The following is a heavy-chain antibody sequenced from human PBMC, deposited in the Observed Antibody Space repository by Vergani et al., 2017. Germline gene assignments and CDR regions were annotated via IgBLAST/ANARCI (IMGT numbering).Heavy chain of an antibody. D-gene: IGHD2-8*01. J-gene: IGHJ6*02. CDR1: GGSLSGYY. CDR3: ARRVYCTNGVCFYMFSPPHMDV. V-gene: IGHV4-34*01. Sequence: QVQLQQWGAGLLTPPETLSLTCAVHGGSLSGYYWRWICQPPGXGLEWVGEINHRASTHYNPPPKCRVTISGGTSKSQFCLKLSSVTAAYTAVYYCARRVYCTNGVCFYMFSPPHMDVWGQGTTVTVSS. CDR2: INHRAST.